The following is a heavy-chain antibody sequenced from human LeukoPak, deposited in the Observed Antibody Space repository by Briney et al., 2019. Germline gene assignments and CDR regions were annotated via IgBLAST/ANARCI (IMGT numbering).Heavy chain of an antibody. CDR2: IKSKTDGGTT. CDR1: GFTFSNAW. CDR3: TTESDGSGSYYNVGYFDY. D-gene: IGHD3-10*01. V-gene: IGHV3-15*01. Sequence: PRGSLRLSCAASGFTFSNAWMGWVSQAPGKGLEWVGRIKSKTDGGTTDYAAPVKDRFTISRDDSKNTLYLQVNSLKTEDTAVYYCTTESDGSGSYYNVGYFDYWGQGTLVTVSS. J-gene: IGHJ4*02.